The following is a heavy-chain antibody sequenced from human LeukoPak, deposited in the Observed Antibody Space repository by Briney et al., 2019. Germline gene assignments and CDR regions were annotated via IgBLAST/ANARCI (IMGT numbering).Heavy chain of an antibody. CDR2: INPSGGST. Sequence: ASVTVSCTASGYTFTSYYMHWVRQAPGQGLEWMGIINPSGGSTSYAQKFQGRVTMTRDTSTSTVYMELSSLRSEDTAVYYCARALEDIVVVPAARGWFDPWGQGTLVTVSS. J-gene: IGHJ5*02. V-gene: IGHV1-46*01. CDR3: ARALEDIVVVPAARGWFDP. CDR1: GYTFTSYY. D-gene: IGHD2-2*01.